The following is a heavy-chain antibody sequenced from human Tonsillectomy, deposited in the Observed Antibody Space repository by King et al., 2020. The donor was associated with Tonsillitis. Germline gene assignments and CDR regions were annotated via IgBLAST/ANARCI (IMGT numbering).Heavy chain of an antibody. Sequence: VQLQQWGAGLLKPSETLSLTCAVYGGSFSGYYWSWIRQPPGKGLEWIGEINHSGSTNYNPSLKSRVTVSVDTSKNQFSLKLSSVTAADTAVYYCARGFSSYDYVWGSYRLGDAFDIWGQGTMVTVSS. J-gene: IGHJ3*02. CDR3: ARGFSSYDYVWGSYRLGDAFDI. V-gene: IGHV4-34*01. CDR2: INHSGST. D-gene: IGHD3-16*02. CDR1: GGSFSGYY.